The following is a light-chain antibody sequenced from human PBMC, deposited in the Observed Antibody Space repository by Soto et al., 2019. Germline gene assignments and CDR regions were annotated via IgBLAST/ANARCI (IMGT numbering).Light chain of an antibody. J-gene: IGKJ1*01. CDR2: GAS. Sequence: EIVMTQSPATLSVSPGERATLSCRARQSVSSNLVWYQQKPGQAPRLLIYGASTRATGIPARLSGSGSGTEFTLTISSLQYEDFEVYSCQQYNSWPRVLGQGTKVDIK. CDR1: QSVSSN. V-gene: IGKV3-15*01. CDR3: QQYNSWPRV.